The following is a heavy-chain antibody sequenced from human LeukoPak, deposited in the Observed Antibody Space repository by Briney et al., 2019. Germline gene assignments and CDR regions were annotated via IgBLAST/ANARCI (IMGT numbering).Heavy chain of an antibody. J-gene: IGHJ4*02. CDR3: ARGTIFGVARSFDY. D-gene: IGHD3-3*01. CDR1: GCSISSYY. Sequence: SETLSLTCTVSGCSISSYYWSWIRQPPGKGLEWIGYIYYSGSTNYNPSLKSRVTISVDTSKNQFSLKLSSVTAADTAVYYCARGTIFGVARSFDYWGQGTLVTVSS. V-gene: IGHV4-59*01. CDR2: IYYSGST.